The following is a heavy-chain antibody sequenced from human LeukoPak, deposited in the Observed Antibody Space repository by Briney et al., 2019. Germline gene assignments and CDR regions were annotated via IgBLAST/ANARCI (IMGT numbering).Heavy chain of an antibody. D-gene: IGHD6-13*01. CDR3: NTGPSIAADQVVDY. CDR2: IKIKTDAETP. CDR1: GFTFSNAW. V-gene: IGHV3-15*01. J-gene: IGHJ4*02. Sequence: KPGGSLRLSCVASGFTFSNAWMNWVRQAPGKGLQWVAHIKIKTDAETPDYAAPVKGRFTVSRDDSKNTLYLQMSSLKTEDTGVYYCNTGPSIAADQVVDYWGQGTLVTVSS.